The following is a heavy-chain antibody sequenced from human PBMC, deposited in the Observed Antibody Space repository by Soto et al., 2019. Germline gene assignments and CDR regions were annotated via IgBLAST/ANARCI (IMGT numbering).Heavy chain of an antibody. CDR3: ATSSGSWPRNCFDP. V-gene: IGHV4-34*01. CDR2: NNSSGST. D-gene: IGHD6-13*01. J-gene: IGHJ5*02. CDR1: GGSFSVYY. Sequence: QVQLQQWGAGLLKPSETLSLTCAVYGGSFSVYYWSWIRQPPRKGLEWIGENNSSGSTNYNPSRKSRVTLAVDTSKNQFSLEVTSVKAADTAGYYCATSSGSWPRNCFDPWGQGTLVTVSA.